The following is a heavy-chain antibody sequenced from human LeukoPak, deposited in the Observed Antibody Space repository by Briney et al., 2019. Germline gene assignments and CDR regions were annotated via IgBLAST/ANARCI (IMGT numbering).Heavy chain of an antibody. CDR3: ATNRGGTYDRPFDI. D-gene: IGHD1-26*01. V-gene: IGHV4-59*08. J-gene: IGHJ3*02. CDR2: IHYTGTI. CDR1: GGSINNHY. Sequence: SETLSLTCIVSGGSINNHYWTWIRQTPGKGLEWIGDIHYTGTIKYNPSLKSRVTISVDTSKNQFSLELSSVTATDTAVYFCATNRGGTYDRPFDIWGQGTMVTVSS.